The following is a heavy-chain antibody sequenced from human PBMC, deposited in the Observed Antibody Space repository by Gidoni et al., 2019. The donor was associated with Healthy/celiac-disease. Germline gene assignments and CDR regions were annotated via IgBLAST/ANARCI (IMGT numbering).Heavy chain of an antibody. J-gene: IGHJ4*02. CDR2: INSDGSST. V-gene: IGHV3-74*01. CDR1: GFTFSSHW. D-gene: IGHD2-21*02. CDR3: ARRYDCGGDCPFDY. Sequence: EVQLVESGGGLVQPGGSLRLSCAASGFTFSSHWMHWVRQVPGKGLVWVSRINSDGSSTSYADSGKGRFTISRDNAKNTLYLKMNSLRGEDTAVYYCARRYDCGGDCPFDYWGQGTLVTVSS.